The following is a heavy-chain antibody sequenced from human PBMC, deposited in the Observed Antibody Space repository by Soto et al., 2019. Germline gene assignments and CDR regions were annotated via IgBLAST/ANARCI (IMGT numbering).Heavy chain of an antibody. CDR1: GGTFSSYA. J-gene: IGHJ6*02. CDR2: IIPIFGTA. CDR3: ARVRTSARYSSGWYGMDV. D-gene: IGHD6-19*01. V-gene: IGHV1-69*01. Sequence: QVQLVQSGAEVKKPGSSVKVSCKASGGTFSSYAISWVRQAPGQGLEWMGGIIPIFGTANYAQKFQGRVTITADESTSTAYMELSSLRSEATAVYYCARVRTSARYSSGWYGMDVWGQGTTVTVSS.